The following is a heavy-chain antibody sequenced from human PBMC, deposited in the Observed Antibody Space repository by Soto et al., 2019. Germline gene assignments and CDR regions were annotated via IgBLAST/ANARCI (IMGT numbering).Heavy chain of an antibody. Sequence: SETLSLTCTVSGGSISSGDYYWSWIRQPPGKGLEWIGYIYYSGSTYYNPSLKSRVTISVDTSKNQFSLKLSSVTAADTAVYYCARGIVVNGMDVWGQGTTVTVSS. V-gene: IGHV4-30-4*01. J-gene: IGHJ6*02. CDR3: ARGIVVNGMDV. CDR1: GGSISSGDYY. D-gene: IGHD2-15*01. CDR2: IYYSGST.